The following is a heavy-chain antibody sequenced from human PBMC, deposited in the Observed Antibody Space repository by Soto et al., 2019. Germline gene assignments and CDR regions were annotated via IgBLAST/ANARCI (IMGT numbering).Heavy chain of an antibody. V-gene: IGHV1-8*01. CDR2: MNPNSGNT. CDR3: ARGWTVRTKTPQAMVSAGY. Sequence: QVQLVQSGAEVKKPGASVKVSCKASGYTFTSYDINWVRQATGQGLEWMGWMNPNSGNTGYAQKFQGRVTMTRNTSISTAYMELSSLRSEDTAVYYCARGWTVRTKTPQAMVSAGYWGQGTLVTVSS. CDR1: GYTFTSYD. D-gene: IGHD5-18*01. J-gene: IGHJ4*02.